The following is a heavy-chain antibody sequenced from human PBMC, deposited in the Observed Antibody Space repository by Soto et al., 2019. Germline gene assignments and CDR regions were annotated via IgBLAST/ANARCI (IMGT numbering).Heavy chain of an antibody. CDR2: IYRSGST. D-gene: IGHD6-6*01. CDR1: GDSISNSNW. CDR3: AKLSIRVPPPPGGRSSRTPDYHYGMDD. Sequence: PSETLSLTCAVSGDSISNSNWRSWVRQPPGKGLEWIGEIYRSGSTNYNPSLKSRVTISMDTSNNQFSLELRSVTAADTAVYYCAKLSIRVPPPPGGRSSRTPDYHYGMDDWGQGTTVTVSS. V-gene: IGHV4-4*02. J-gene: IGHJ6*02.